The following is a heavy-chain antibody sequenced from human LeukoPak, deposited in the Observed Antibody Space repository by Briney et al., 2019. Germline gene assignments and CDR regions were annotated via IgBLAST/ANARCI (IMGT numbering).Heavy chain of an antibody. CDR2: IIGSSDAI. Sequence: GGSLRLSCAASGFTFSDYSMNWVRQAPGKGLEWVSAIIGSSDAIYYADSVKGRFTISRDNAKKSLYLQMNSLRAEDTAVYYCARGVAFYYFDYWGQGTLVTVSA. D-gene: IGHD2/OR15-2a*01. V-gene: IGHV3-21*01. CDR3: ARGVAFYYFDY. CDR1: GFTFSDYS. J-gene: IGHJ4*02.